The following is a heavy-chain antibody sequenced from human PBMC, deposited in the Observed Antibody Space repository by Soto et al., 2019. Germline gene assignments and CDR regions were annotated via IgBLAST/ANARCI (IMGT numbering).Heavy chain of an antibody. CDR1: GGTFSSQT. D-gene: IGHD2-15*01. J-gene: IGHJ6*02. CDR3: AIVPVIAANYGMDV. V-gene: IGHV1-69*08. CDR2: IVPTLGRA. Sequence: QVQLVQSGAEVTKPGSSVKVSCKASGGTFSSQTISWVRQAPGQGLEWMGRIVPTLGRANFAQKFQGRVTITADKSTNTAYMELSRLRIEDTAVYFCAIVPVIAANYGMDVWGQGTTVTVSS.